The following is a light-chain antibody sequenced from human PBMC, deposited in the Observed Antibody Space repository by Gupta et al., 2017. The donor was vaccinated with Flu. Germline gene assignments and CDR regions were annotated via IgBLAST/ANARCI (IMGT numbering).Light chain of an antibody. CDR3: QKYNSALWT. J-gene: IGKJ1*01. CDR1: QGISNY. Sequence: GDRVTITSRASQGISNYLAWYQQKPGKVPKLLIYAASTLQSGVPSRFSGSGSGTEFTLTISSLQPEDVATYYCQKYNSALWTFGQGTKVEIK. V-gene: IGKV1-27*01. CDR2: AAS.